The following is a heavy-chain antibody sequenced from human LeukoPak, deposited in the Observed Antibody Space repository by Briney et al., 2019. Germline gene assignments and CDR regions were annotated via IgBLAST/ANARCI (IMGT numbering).Heavy chain of an antibody. CDR1: GYTFTSYG. J-gene: IGHJ4*02. D-gene: IGHD3-22*01. Sequence: GASVKVSCKASGYTFTSYGISWVRQAPGQGLEWMGWISAYNGNTNYAQKLQGRVTMTTDTSTSTAYMELRSLRSDDTAVYYCARDLGPPDYYDSSGYYDWTGYDYWGQGTLVTVSS. CDR3: ARDLGPPDYYDSSGYYDWTGYDY. CDR2: ISAYNGNT. V-gene: IGHV1-18*01.